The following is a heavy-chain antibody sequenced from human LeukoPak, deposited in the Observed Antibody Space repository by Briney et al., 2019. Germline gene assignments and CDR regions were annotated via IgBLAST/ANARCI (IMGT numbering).Heavy chain of an antibody. V-gene: IGHV4-31*03. CDR3: AAIVVVSAAIDY. D-gene: IGHD2-2*01. CDR2: IYYSGNT. CDR1: GGSISSDAYF. J-gene: IGHJ4*02. Sequence: SQTLSLTCTVSGGSISSDAYFWSWIRQHPGKGLEWIGNIYYSGNTYYNPSLKSRVTMSVDTSKNQFCLKLSSVTATDTAVYYCAAIVVVSAAIDYWGQGTLVTASS.